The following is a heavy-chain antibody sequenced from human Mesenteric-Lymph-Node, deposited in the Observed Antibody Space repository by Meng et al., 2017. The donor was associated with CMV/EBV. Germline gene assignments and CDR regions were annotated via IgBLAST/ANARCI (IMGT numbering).Heavy chain of an antibody. Sequence: GGSLRLSCAASGFTFSSYSMNWVRQAPGKGLEWVSSISSSSNYIYNADSVKGRFTISRDNAKNSLYLQMNSLRAEDTAVYYCASSRYCSGGSCYLGVSWFDPWGQGTLVTVSS. CDR1: GFTFSSYS. J-gene: IGHJ5*02. V-gene: IGHV3-21*01. CDR2: ISSSSNYI. D-gene: IGHD2-15*01. CDR3: ASSRYCSGGSCYLGVSWFDP.